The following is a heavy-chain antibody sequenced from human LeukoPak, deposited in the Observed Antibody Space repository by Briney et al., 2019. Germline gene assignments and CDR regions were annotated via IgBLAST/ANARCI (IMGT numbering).Heavy chain of an antibody. V-gene: IGHV3-48*01. CDR3: ARDAGNSAYGCDV. CDR1: GFIFSQSS. Sequence: GGSLRLSCAASGFIFSQSSMNWVRQAPGKGLEWVSHIRYTSETFYADSVKGRFTISRDVARNSLYLQMNNLRVEDTAIYYCARDAGNSAYGCDVWGQGTLVTVSS. CDR2: IRYTSET. D-gene: IGHD5-12*01. J-gene: IGHJ4*02.